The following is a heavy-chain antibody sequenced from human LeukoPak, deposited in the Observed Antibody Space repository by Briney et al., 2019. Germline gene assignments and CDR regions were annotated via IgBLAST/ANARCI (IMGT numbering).Heavy chain of an antibody. D-gene: IGHD1-26*01. J-gene: IGHJ4*02. CDR1: GDSISTFY. Sequence: SETLSLTCTAFGDSISTFYWSWIRQPAGKGLEWIGRFYTSGSANYNASLKSRVTMSVDTSKNQFFLKLSSVTAADTAVYYCARGYRGLPDFEYWGQGALVTVSS. CDR2: FYTSGSA. V-gene: IGHV4-4*07. CDR3: ARGYRGLPDFEY.